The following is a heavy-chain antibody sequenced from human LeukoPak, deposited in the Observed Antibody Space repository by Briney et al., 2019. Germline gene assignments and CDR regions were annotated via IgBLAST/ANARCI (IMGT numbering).Heavy chain of an antibody. CDR2: IYYTGST. CDR1: GGSISSYS. D-gene: IGHD6-6*01. Sequence: SEALSLTCTVSGGSISSYSWSWIRQPPGKGLECIGYIYYTGSTNYNPSLKSRVTISVDTSKNQFSLKLSSVTAADTAVYYCARDRPWRADYWGQGTLVTVSS. J-gene: IGHJ4*02. V-gene: IGHV4-59*01. CDR3: ARDRPWRADY.